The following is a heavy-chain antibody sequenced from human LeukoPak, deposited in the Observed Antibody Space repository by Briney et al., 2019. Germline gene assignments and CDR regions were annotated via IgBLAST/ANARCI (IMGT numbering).Heavy chain of an antibody. D-gene: IGHD6-19*01. J-gene: IGHJ5*02. CDR3: ARRRKHSSGWYNWFDP. Sequence: ASVKVSCKASGYTFTGYYMHWVRQAPGQGLEWMGWINPNSGGTNYAQKFQGRVTMTRDTSISTAYMELSRLRSDDTGVYYCARRRKHSSGWYNWFDPWGQGTLVTVSS. CDR1: GYTFTGYY. V-gene: IGHV1-2*02. CDR2: INPNSGGT.